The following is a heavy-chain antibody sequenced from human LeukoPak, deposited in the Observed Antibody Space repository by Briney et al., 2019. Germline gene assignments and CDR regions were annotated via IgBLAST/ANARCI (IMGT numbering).Heavy chain of an antibody. Sequence: GGALRLSCSAYGFTLRSYSMRWVPQAPRKGLKWVSYISSSNDYISYADSVKGQFNSSRDNANNSLSQQMNSLRAEDTAVYYCAKGRDSSGYYYGLHYFDYWGQGTLVTVSS. D-gene: IGHD3-22*01. J-gene: IGHJ4*02. CDR2: ISSSNDYI. CDR1: GFTLRSYS. CDR3: AKGRDSSGYYYGLHYFDY. V-gene: IGHV3-21*03.